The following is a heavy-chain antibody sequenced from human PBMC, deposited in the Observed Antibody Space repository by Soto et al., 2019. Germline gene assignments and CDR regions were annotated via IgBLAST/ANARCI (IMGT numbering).Heavy chain of an antibody. CDR1: GFTFSSYA. D-gene: IGHD2-21*02. J-gene: IGHJ6*02. V-gene: IGHV3-23*01. Sequence: GGSLRPSCAASGFTFSSYAMSWVRQAPGKGLEWVSAISGSGGSTYYADSVKGRFTISRDNSKNTLYLQMNSLRAEDTAVYYCAKIHCGGDCYSPYYYYGMDVWGQGTTVTVSS. CDR2: ISGSGGST. CDR3: AKIHCGGDCYSPYYYYGMDV.